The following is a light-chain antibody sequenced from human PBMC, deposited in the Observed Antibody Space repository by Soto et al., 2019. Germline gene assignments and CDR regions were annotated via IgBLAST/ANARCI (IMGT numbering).Light chain of an antibody. CDR1: SSDVGLYNL. CDR2: DVN. J-gene: IGLJ3*02. CDR3: CSYAGSRTWV. Sequence: QSAPIQPASVSGSPGQSITISCTGNSSDVGLYNLVSWYQQYPGKAPKLILYDVNKWPSGISHRFSGSKSANTASLTISGLQAEDEADYYCCSYAGSRTWVFGGGTKLTVL. V-gene: IGLV2-23*02.